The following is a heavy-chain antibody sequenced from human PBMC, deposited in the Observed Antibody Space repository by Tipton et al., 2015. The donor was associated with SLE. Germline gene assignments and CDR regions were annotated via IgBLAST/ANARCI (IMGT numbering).Heavy chain of an antibody. CDR2: TYYSGST. D-gene: IGHD5-18*01. CDR3: ARASGYNYGLPYYYYYMDV. CDR1: GGSFSSSSYY. J-gene: IGHJ6*03. V-gene: IGHV4-39*07. Sequence: TLSLTCTVSGGSFSSSSYYWGWIRKPQGKGLEWIGGTYYSGSTYYNPSLRSQLTISVHTSKNQFSLKLSSVTAADTAVDYCARASGYNYGLPYYYYYMDVWGKGTTVTVSS.